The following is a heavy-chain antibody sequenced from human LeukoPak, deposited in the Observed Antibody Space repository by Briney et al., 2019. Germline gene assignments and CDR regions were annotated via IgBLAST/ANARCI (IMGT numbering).Heavy chain of an antibody. CDR2: IIPIFGTA. CDR1: GGTFSSYA. Sequence: ASVKVSCKASGGTFSSYAISWVRQAPGQGLEWMGGIIPIFGTANYAQKFQGRVTITADESTSTAYMELSSLRSEDTAMYYCARDLNHYYDSSGYPNDAFDIWGQGTMVTVSS. CDR3: ARDLNHYYDSSGYPNDAFDI. D-gene: IGHD3-22*01. J-gene: IGHJ3*02. V-gene: IGHV1-69*13.